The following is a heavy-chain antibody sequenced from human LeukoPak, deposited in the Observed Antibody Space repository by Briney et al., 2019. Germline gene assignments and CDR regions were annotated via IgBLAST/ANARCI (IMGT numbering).Heavy chain of an antibody. CDR2: ISGSGSST. CDR3: AKLHGKYYFDY. J-gene: IGHJ4*02. V-gene: IGHV3-23*01. CDR1: GFTFSSYG. Sequence: SGGSLRLSCAASGFTFSSYGMSWVRQAPGKGLEWVSAISGSGSSTYYADSVKGRFTISRDNSKNTLYLQMNSLRAEDTAVYYCAKLHGKYYFDYWGQGTLVTVSS.